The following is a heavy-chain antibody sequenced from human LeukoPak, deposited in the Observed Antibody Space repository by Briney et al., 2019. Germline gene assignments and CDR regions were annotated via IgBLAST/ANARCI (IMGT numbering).Heavy chain of an antibody. V-gene: IGHV3-30-3*01. CDR1: GFTFSSYA. D-gene: IGHD4-23*01. CDR3: AKGGYGGNSFDY. Sequence: GGSLRPSCAASGFTFSSYAMHWVRQAPGMGLEWVAVISNDASNKYYADSVKGRFTVSRDNSKNTLYLQMNSLRTEDTAVYYCAKGGYGGNSFDYWGQGTLVTVSS. CDR2: ISNDASNK. J-gene: IGHJ4*02.